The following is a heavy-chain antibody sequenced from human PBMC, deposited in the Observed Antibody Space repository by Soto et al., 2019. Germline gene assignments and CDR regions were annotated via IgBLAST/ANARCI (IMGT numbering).Heavy chain of an antibody. J-gene: IGHJ6*02. D-gene: IGHD3-3*01. V-gene: IGHV1-69*13. CDR1: GGTFSSYA. CDR3: ASLSITIFGVVTRGMDV. Sequence: SVKVSCKASGGTFSSYAISWVRQAPGQGLEWMGGIIPIFGTANYAQKFQGRVTITADESTSTAYMELSSLRSDDTAVYYCASLSITIFGVVTRGMDVWGQGTTVTVSS. CDR2: IIPIFGTA.